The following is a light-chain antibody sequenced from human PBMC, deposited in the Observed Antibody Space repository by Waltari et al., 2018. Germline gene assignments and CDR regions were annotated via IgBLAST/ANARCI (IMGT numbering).Light chain of an antibody. CDR2: QHK. CDR1: KLGGKF. V-gene: IGLV3-1*01. Sequence: SYELTQPPSVSVSPGQTASITCSGDKLGGKFASWYKLRAGQSPVLVISQHKQRPSGLPERFSASYSGNTATLTICGTQAMDEADYYCQAWDSNTVIFGGGTKLSVL. CDR3: QAWDSNTVI. J-gene: IGLJ2*01.